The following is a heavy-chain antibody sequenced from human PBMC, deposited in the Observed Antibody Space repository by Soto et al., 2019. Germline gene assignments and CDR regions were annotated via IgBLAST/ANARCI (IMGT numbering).Heavy chain of an antibody. D-gene: IGHD2-21*02. J-gene: IGHJ6*02. V-gene: IGHV3-48*01. CDR3: AKDLGGNSSPYYYGMDV. Sequence: GSLRLSCAASGFTFSSYSMNWVRQAPGKGLECVSYITGGSTIYYADSVKGRFTVSRDNAENSLYLQMNSLRAEDTAVYYCAKDLGGNSSPYYYGMDVWGQGTTVTVSS. CDR1: GFTFSSYS. CDR2: ITGGSTI.